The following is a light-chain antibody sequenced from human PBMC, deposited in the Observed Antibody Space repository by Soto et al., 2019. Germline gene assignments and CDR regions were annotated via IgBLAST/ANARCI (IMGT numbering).Light chain of an antibody. CDR1: NSNIGTNT. Sequence: QSALTQPRSESASPGQGVTISCYGSNSNIGTNTVNWYQQLPGTAPRLLIYTNNQRPSGVPQRFSGSKTGTSASLAIGGLQSEDGADYYCAAWDDSLGAYVFGTGTKVTVL. J-gene: IGLJ1*01. V-gene: IGLV1-44*01. CDR3: AAWDDSLGAYV. CDR2: TNN.